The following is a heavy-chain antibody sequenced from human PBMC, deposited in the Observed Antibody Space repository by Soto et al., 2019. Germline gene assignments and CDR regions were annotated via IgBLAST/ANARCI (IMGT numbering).Heavy chain of an antibody. V-gene: IGHV3-23*01. CDR1: GFTFSSYA. Sequence: GGSLRLSCAASGFTFSSYAMSWVRQAPGKGLEWVSAISGSGGSTYYVDYVKGRFTISRDNSKDTLYLQMNSLRAEDTAIYYCAKASVWYPYFDSWGQGTLVTVSS. D-gene: IGHD6-13*01. J-gene: IGHJ4*02. CDR3: AKASVWYPYFDS. CDR2: ISGSGGST.